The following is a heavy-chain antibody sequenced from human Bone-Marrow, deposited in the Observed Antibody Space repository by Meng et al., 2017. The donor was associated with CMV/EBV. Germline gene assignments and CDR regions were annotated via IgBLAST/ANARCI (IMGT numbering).Heavy chain of an antibody. CDR1: AFPFNNYA. D-gene: IGHD4-23*01. Sequence: ASAFPFNNYAMSWVRQGPGKGLEWVSTITPSGATTHYTDSVKGRFTTSRDNSKNTLYLQMNSLRAEDTAVYYCAKEFGGGKYGLFDNWGQGALVTVSS. V-gene: IGHV3-23*01. CDR3: AKEFGGGKYGLFDN. J-gene: IGHJ4*02. CDR2: ITPSGATT.